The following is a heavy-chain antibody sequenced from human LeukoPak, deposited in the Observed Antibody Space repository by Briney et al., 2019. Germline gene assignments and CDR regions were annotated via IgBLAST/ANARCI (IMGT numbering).Heavy chain of an antibody. V-gene: IGHV3-53*01. D-gene: IGHD3-10*01. J-gene: IGHJ3*02. CDR1: GFTLRVNY. Sequence: GGSLRLSCVASGFTLRVNYMTWIRQTPGRGLEWVSVIYSDGTTKYADSAKGRFTISRDNAKNSLYLQMNSLRAEDTAVYYCARDHPGVLGSGSSTDAFDIWGQGSMVTVSS. CDR2: IYSDGTT. CDR3: ARDHPGVLGSGSSTDAFDI.